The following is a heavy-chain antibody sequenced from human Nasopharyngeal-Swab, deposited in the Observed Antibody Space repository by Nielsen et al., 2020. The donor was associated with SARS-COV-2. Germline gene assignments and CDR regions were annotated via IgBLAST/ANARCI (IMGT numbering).Heavy chain of an antibody. CDR2: ISGSGSTI. J-gene: IGHJ4*02. D-gene: IGHD3-22*01. V-gene: IGHV3-11*01. Sequence: GESLKVSCAASGFTFSDYYMSWIRQAPGKGLGGVSYISGSGSTIYYADSVKGRFTMSRDNAKNSVYLQMNSLRAEDTAVYYCARDDSSGYYGYWGQGTLVTVSS. CDR3: ARDDSSGYYGY. CDR1: GFTFSDYY.